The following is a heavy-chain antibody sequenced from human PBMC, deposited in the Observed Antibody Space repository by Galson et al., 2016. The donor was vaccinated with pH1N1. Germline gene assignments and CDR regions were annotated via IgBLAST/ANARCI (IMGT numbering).Heavy chain of an antibody. D-gene: IGHD3-3*01. J-gene: IGHJ4*02. CDR1: GDSISRAGYY. CDR3: ARGGDGVTVFGIVSHF. Sequence: LSLTCTVSGDSISRAGYYWSWFRQLPGKGLEWIGYIFYTGSTTYNPSLESRITISMDASKNLVSLKLTSVSAADTAVYYCARGGDGVTVFGIVSHFWGQGTLVTVSS. V-gene: IGHV4-31*03. CDR2: IFYTGST.